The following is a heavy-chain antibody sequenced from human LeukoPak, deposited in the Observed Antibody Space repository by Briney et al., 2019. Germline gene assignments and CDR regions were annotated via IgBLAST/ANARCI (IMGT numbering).Heavy chain of an antibody. D-gene: IGHD2-21*02. CDR1: GASVRRYF. CDR3: RGHRGAGDKFRFDP. V-gene: IGHV4-4*07. Sequence: SETLSLTCAVSGASVRRYFWSWLPQPAGKALEGIGRLYANGKTNFNPSLKNRVTISLDTSKNHLSLRLALGTAAETVIYYSRGHRGAGDKFRFDPWGQGTMVVVAS. J-gene: IGHJ5*02. CDR2: LYANGKT.